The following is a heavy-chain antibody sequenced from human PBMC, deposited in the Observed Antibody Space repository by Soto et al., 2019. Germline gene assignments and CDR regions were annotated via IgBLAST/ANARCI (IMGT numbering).Heavy chain of an antibody. CDR1: GGSISSSSYY. CDR2: IYYSGST. J-gene: IGHJ3*02. Sequence: SETLSLTCTFSGGSISSSSYYWGWIRQPPGKGLEWIGSIYYSGSTYYNPSLKSRVTISVDTSKNQFSLKLSSVTAADTAVYYCARSHGWYYYDSSGPGAFDIWGQGTMVTVSS. CDR3: ARSHGWYYYDSSGPGAFDI. V-gene: IGHV4-39*01. D-gene: IGHD3-22*01.